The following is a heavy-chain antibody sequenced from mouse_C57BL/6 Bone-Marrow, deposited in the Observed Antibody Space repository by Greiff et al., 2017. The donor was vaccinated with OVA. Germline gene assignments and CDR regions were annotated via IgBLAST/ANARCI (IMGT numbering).Heavy chain of an antibody. D-gene: IGHD2-5*01. CDR1: GYTLTSYG. J-gene: IGHJ4*01. V-gene: IGHV1-64*01. CDR3: ARRGDSNYPYYYAMDY. Sequence: QVQLQQPGAELVKPGASVKLSCKASGYTLTSYGMHWVKQRPGHGLEWIGMIHPTRGSTNYNEKFKSKATLTVDKSSSTAYMQLSSLTSEDSAVYYCARRGDSNYPYYYAMDYWGQGTSVTVSS. CDR2: IHPTRGST.